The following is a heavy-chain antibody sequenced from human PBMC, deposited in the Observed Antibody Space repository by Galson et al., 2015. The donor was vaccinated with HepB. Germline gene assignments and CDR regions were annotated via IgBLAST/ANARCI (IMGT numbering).Heavy chain of an antibody. CDR2: IKQDGSEK. CDR3: ARVGRRYCSSTSCRTASYYYYYYMDV. Sequence: SLRLSCAASGFTFSSYWMSRVRQAPGKGLEWVANIKQDGSEKYYVDSVKGRFTISRDNAKNSLYLQMNSLRAEDTAVYYCARVGRRYCSSTSCRTASYYYYYYMDVWGKGTTVTVSS. CDR1: GFTFSSYW. D-gene: IGHD2-2*01. J-gene: IGHJ6*03. V-gene: IGHV3-7*01.